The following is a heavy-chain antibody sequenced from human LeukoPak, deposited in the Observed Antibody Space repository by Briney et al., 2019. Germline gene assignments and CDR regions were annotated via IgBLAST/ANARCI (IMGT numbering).Heavy chain of an antibody. J-gene: IGHJ4*02. CDR3: ARVSRLWFGDIDY. D-gene: IGHD3-10*01. CDR1: GGSISSSSYY. CDR2: IYYSGST. V-gene: IGHV4-39*07. Sequence: SETLSLTCTVSGGSISSSSYYWGWIRQPPGRGLEWIGSIYYSGSTYYNPSLKSRVTISVDTSKNQFSLKLSSVTAADTAVYYCARVSRLWFGDIDYWGQGTLVTVSS.